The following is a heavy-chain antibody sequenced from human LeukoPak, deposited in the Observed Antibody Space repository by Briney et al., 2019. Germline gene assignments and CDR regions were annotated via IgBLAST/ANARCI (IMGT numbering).Heavy chain of an antibody. CDR1: GGSFSGYY. J-gene: IGHJ5*02. CDR3: ARREGTYYYDSSGYS. D-gene: IGHD3-22*01. V-gene: IGHV4-34*01. CDR2: INHSGST. Sequence: PSETLSLTCAVYGGSFSGYYWSWIRQPPGKGLEWIGEINHSGSTNYNPSLKSRVTISVDTSKNQFSLKLSSVTAADTAVYYCARREGTYYYDSSGYSWGQGTLVTVSS.